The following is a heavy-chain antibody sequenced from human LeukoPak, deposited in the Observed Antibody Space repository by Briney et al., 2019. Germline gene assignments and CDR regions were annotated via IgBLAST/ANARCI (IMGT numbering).Heavy chain of an antibody. CDR2: ISSSSSYI. V-gene: IGHV3-21*04. J-gene: IGHJ4*02. CDR1: GFTFSRDS. Sequence: GGSLRLSCAASGFTFSRDSMNWVRQAPGKGLESVSSISSSSSYIYYADSVKGRFTISRDNAKNSLYLQMNSLRAEDTAVYYCARDWRHIVVWGQGTLVTVSS. D-gene: IGHD2-21*01. CDR3: ARDWRHIVV.